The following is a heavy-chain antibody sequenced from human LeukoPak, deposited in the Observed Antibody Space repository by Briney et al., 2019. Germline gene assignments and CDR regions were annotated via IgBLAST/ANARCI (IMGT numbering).Heavy chain of an antibody. CDR3: ARYYRYASNNWYLDY. D-gene: IGHD1-1*01. Sequence: SETLSLTCTVSGGSISSYYWSWIRQPPGKGLEWIAYIYYSGSTSYNPSLKSRVTISVDTTKNQFSLKLSSVTAADTAVYYCARYYRYASNNWYLDYWGQGTLVTVSS. V-gene: IGHV4-59*08. J-gene: IGHJ4*02. CDR2: IYYSGST. CDR1: GGSISSYY.